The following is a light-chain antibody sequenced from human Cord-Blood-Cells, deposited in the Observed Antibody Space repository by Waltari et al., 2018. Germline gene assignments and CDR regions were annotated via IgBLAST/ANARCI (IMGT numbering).Light chain of an antibody. J-gene: IGLJ1*01. CDR2: GNS. V-gene: IGLV1-40*01. CDR1: SSNIGAGYA. CDR3: QSYDSSLSGYV. Sequence: QSVLTQPPSVSGAPGQRVTISCTGRSSNIGAGYAVHLYQQLPGTAPKLLIYGNSNRPSGVPDRFSGSKSGTSASLAITGLQAEDEADYYCQSYDSSLSGYVFGTGTKVTVL.